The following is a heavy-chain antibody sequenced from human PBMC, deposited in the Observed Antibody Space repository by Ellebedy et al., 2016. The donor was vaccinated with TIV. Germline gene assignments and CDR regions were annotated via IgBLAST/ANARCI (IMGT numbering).Heavy chain of an antibody. Sequence: GESLKISCAASGFTFSSYWMHWVRQAPGKGLVWVSRINGDGSSTTYADSVKGRFTISRDKANNTLYLQMNSLRAEDTAVYYCAREDSGSSRSFGYWGQGTLVTVSS. D-gene: IGHD1-26*01. CDR1: GFTFSSYW. V-gene: IGHV3-74*01. CDR2: INGDGSST. J-gene: IGHJ4*02. CDR3: AREDSGSSRSFGY.